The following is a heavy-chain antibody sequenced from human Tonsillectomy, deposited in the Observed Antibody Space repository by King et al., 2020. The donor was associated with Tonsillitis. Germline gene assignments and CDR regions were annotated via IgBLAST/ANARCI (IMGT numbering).Heavy chain of an antibody. J-gene: IGHJ4*02. V-gene: IGHV3-48*01. D-gene: IGHD3-10*01. CDR1: GFTFSSYS. CDR2: ISGSSSII. Sequence: VQLVESGGGLVQPGGSLRLSCAASGFTFSSYSMNWVRQAPGKGLEWVSYISGSSSIIYYADSVKGRFTISRDNAKNSLVLQMNSLRAEDTAVYYCGTVRTYYYGSGSVDYWGQGTLVTVSS. CDR3: GTVRTYYYGSGSVDY.